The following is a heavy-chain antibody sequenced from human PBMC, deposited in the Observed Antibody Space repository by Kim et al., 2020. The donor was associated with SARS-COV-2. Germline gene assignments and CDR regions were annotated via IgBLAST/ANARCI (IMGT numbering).Heavy chain of an antibody. J-gene: IGHJ4*02. V-gene: IGHV3-30*01. Sequence: DSVKGRYSISRDNSKNTLYLQMNSLRAEDTAVYYCARDRDSSGWYEPCDYWGQGTLVTVSS. CDR3: ARDRDSSGWYEPCDY. D-gene: IGHD6-19*01.